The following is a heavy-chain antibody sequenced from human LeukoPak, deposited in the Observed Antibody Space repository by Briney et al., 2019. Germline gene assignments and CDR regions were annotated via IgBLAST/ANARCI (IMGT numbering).Heavy chain of an antibody. CDR3: ARERVEYELLSKRGVYYCDY. J-gene: IGHJ4*02. CDR1: GFTFSSYS. V-gene: IGHV3-21*01. CDR2: ISSSSSYI. Sequence: GGSLRLSCAASGFTFSSYSMNWVRQAPGKGLEWVSCISSSSSYIYYADSVKGRFTISRDNAKNSLYLQMNSLRAEDTAVYYCARERVEYELLSKRGVYYCDYWGQGTLVTVSS. D-gene: IGHD2-2*01.